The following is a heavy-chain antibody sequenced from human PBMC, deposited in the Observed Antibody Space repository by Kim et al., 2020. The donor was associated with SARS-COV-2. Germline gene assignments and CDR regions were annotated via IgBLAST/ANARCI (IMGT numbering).Heavy chain of an antibody. J-gene: IGHJ5*02. Sequence: ASVKVSCKASGYTFTSYAMHWVRQAPGQRLEWMGWINAGNGNTKYSQKFQGRVTITRDTSASTAYMELSSLRSEDTAVYYCARDFLLQITMVRGGAGFDPWGQGTLVTVTS. CDR3: ARDFLLQITMVRGGAGFDP. D-gene: IGHD3-10*01. CDR2: INAGNGNT. V-gene: IGHV1-3*01. CDR1: GYTFTSYA.